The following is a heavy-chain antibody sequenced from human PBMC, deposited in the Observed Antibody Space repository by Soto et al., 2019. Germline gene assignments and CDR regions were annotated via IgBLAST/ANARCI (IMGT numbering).Heavy chain of an antibody. J-gene: IGHJ5*02. CDR1: GFTFSSYS. V-gene: IGHV3-21*01. CDR3: AREALSATYLNWFDP. Sequence: GGSLRLSCAASGFTFSSYSMNWVRQAPGKRLEWVSSISSSSSYIYYADSVKGRFTISRDNAKNSLYLQMNSLRAEDTAVYYCAREALSATYLNWFDPWGQGTLVTVSS. CDR2: ISSSSSYI. D-gene: IGHD2-21*01.